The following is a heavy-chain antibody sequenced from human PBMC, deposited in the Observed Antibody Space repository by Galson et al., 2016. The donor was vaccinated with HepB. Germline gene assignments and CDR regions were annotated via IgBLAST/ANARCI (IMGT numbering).Heavy chain of an antibody. V-gene: IGHV4-4*07. D-gene: IGHD1-7*01. J-gene: IGHJ4*02. Sequence: ETLSLTCTVSGGSFDSYYWSWIRQPAGKGLEWIGRNSVSESTKYNPSLKSRVSMSIGRSKKHFSLKLSSPTAADTAVYYCARGVDGNYLFDYWGQGILVTVSS. CDR2: NSVSEST. CDR1: GGSFDSYY. CDR3: ARGVDGNYLFDY.